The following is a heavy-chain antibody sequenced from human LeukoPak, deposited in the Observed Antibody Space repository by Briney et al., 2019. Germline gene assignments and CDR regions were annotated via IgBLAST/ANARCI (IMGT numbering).Heavy chain of an antibody. D-gene: IGHD4-11*01. CDR1: GDSISSYY. V-gene: IGHV4-59*08. CDR2: VYHSGST. CDR3: ARHPYYSNSYFDY. Sequence: KTSETLSLTCTVSGDSISSYYWNWIRQPPGKGLEWIGYVYHSGSTNNNPSLKSRVTISVDTSKNQFSLKLSSVTAADTTVYYCARHPYYSNSYFDYWGQGTLVTVSS. J-gene: IGHJ4*02.